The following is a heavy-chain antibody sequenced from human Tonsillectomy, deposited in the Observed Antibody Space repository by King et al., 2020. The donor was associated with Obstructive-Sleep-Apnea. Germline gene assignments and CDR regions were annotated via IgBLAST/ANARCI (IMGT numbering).Heavy chain of an antibody. J-gene: IGHJ4*02. D-gene: IGHD2-8*02. V-gene: IGHV3-30*18. CDR1: GFTFNSYG. CDR2: ISYDGSNK. Sequence: VQLVEAGGGVVQPGRSLRLSCAASGFTFNSYGMHWVRQAPGKGLEWVAVISYDGSNKNYADAVKGRFTISRDNSKNTLYVQVNSLRAEDTAVYHCAKLGLPCGVLALFDYWGQGTLVTVSS. CDR3: AKLGLPCGVLALFDY.